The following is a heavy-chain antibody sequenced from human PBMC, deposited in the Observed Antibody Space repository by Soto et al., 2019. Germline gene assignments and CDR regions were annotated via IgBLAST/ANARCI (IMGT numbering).Heavy chain of an antibody. CDR1: GGPFSGYY. V-gene: IGHV4-34*01. J-gene: IGHJ4*02. Sequence: PSETLSLTCAVYGGPFSGYYWSWIRQPPGKGLELIGEINHSGSTNYNPSLKSRVTISVDTSKNQFSLKLSSVTAADTAVYYCARDSMTGQPVDYWGQGNLVTVSS. CDR3: ARDSMTGQPVDY. CDR2: INHSGST. D-gene: IGHD3-22*01.